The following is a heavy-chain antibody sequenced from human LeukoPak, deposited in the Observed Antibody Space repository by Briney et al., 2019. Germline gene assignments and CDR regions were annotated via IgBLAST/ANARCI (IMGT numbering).Heavy chain of an antibody. J-gene: IGHJ4*02. D-gene: IGHD6-13*01. CDR3: TRLSGSSSIDY. Sequence: PGGSLKLSCAASGFTFSGSAMHWVRQASGKGLEWVGRIRSKANSYATAYAASVKGRFTISIDDSKNTAYLQMNSLKTEDTAVYYCTRLSGSSSIDYWGQGTLVTVSS. CDR2: IRSKANSYAT. V-gene: IGHV3-73*01. CDR1: GFTFSGSA.